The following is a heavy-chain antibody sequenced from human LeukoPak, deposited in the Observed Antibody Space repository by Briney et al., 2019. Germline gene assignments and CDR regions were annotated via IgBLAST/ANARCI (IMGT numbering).Heavy chain of an antibody. J-gene: IGHJ4*02. V-gene: IGHV3-23*01. D-gene: IGHD2-2*02. CDR1: GFTFRTYA. Sequence: GGSLRLSCAASGFTFRTYAMSWVRQAPGKGLEWVSAIGGSGGSAYYADSVKGRFTISRDDSENTLYLQMNSLRAEDTALYFCAKEGCTSSSCYTNYWGQGTLVTVSS. CDR3: AKEGCTSSSCYTNY. CDR2: IGGSGGSA.